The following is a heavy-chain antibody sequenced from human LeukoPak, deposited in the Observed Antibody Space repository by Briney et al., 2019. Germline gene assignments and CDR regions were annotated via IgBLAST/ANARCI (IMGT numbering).Heavy chain of an antibody. CDR3: ARDLGQPLFDY. D-gene: IGHD3-16*01. Sequence: GGSLRLSCVAFGFSLSSHAMHWVRQAPGKGLEWVAFIQDNKRNIYYTDSVKGRFTISRDNSKNTLYLQMNSLRAEDTAVYYCARDLGQPLFDYWGQGTLVTVSS. J-gene: IGHJ4*02. V-gene: IGHV3-30*02. CDR1: GFSLSSHA. CDR2: IQDNKRNI.